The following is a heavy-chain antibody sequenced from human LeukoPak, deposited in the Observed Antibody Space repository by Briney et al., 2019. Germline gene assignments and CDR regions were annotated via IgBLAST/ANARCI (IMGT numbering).Heavy chain of an antibody. CDR2: IYPGDSDT. CDR3: ARRNYDDSGYLY. Sequence: GESLKISCKGSGYNFISYWIGWVRQMPGRGLEWMGVIYPGDSDTRYSPSFQGQVTISADKSIGTAYLQWSSLKASDTAMYYCARRNYDDSGYLYWGQGTLVTVSS. J-gene: IGHJ4*02. D-gene: IGHD3-22*01. V-gene: IGHV5-51*01. CDR1: GYNFISYW.